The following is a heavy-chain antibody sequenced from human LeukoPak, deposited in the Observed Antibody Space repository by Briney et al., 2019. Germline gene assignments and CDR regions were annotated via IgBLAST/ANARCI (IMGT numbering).Heavy chain of an antibody. CDR2: IYHSGIT. V-gene: IGHV4-30-2*01. J-gene: IGHJ4*02. CDR1: GGSISSGGYS. Sequence: SETLSLTCGVSGGSISSGGYSWSWIRQPPGKGLEWIGNIYHSGITYYNSSLKSRLTLSVDRSKNQFSLNLGSVTAADTAVYYCARSGYTYGFDYWGQGTLVTVSS. D-gene: IGHD5-18*01. CDR3: ARSGYTYGFDY.